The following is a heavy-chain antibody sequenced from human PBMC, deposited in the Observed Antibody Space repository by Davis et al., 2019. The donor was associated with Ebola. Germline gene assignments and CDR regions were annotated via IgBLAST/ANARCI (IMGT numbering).Heavy chain of an antibody. CDR2: IDPSDSYT. Sequence: WESPKTPRKGSGYSLPSYWISRVRQMPRKGPGWMGRIDPSDSYTNYSPSFQGHVTLSADKSISTAYLQWSSLKASDTAMYYWAGSLNGPVYYYGMDVWGQGTTVTVSS. CDR1: GYSLPSYW. CDR3: AGSLNGPVYYYGMDV. J-gene: IGHJ6*02. V-gene: IGHV5-10-1*01.